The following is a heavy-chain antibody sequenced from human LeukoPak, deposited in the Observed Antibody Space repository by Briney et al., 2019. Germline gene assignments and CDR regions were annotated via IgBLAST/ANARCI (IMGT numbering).Heavy chain of an antibody. J-gene: IGHJ4*02. D-gene: IGHD5-12*01. CDR3: ARAARGYDTPTDY. Sequence: GGSQRLSCAASGFTFSSYAMHWVRQAPGKGLEWVAVISYDGSNKYYADSVKGRFTISRDNSKNTLYLQMNSLRAEDTAVYYCARAARGYDTPTDYWGQGTLVTVSS. CDR1: GFTFSSYA. CDR2: ISYDGSNK. V-gene: IGHV3-30-3*01.